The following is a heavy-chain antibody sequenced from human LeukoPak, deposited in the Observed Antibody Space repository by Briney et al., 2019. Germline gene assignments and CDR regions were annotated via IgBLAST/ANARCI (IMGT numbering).Heavy chain of an antibody. V-gene: IGHV4-39*07. J-gene: IGHJ3*02. CDR1: GGSVSSGSYY. Sequence: PSETLSLTCTVSGGSVSSGSYYWSWIRQPPGKGLEWIGEINHSGSTNYNPSLKSRVTISVDTSKNQFSLKLSSVTAADTAVYYCARGKVRGLDAFDIWGQGTMVTVSS. CDR2: INHSGST. D-gene: IGHD3-10*01. CDR3: ARGKVRGLDAFDI.